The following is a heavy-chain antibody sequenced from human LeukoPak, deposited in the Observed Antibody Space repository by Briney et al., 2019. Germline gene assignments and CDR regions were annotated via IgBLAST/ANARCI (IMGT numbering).Heavy chain of an antibody. CDR1: GGSFSGYY. Sequence: SETLSLTCAVYGGSFSGYYWSWIRQPPGKGLEWIGEINHSGSTNYNPSLKSRVTLSVDTSKNQFSLKLSSLTAPDTAVYYCVRALTVTRAFNSRGQGTLVTVSS. J-gene: IGHJ4*02. CDR3: VRALTVTRAFNS. V-gene: IGHV4-34*01. D-gene: IGHD4-17*01. CDR2: INHSGST.